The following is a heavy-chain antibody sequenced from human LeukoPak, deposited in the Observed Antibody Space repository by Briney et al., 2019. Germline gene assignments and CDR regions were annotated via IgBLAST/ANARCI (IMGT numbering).Heavy chain of an antibody. J-gene: IGHJ4*02. CDR3: TTVTLTLNYYDSSGYEDY. V-gene: IGHV3-15*01. CDR2: IKSKTDGGTT. CDR1: GFTFSNAW. D-gene: IGHD3-22*01. Sequence: GGSLRLSCAASGFTFSNAWMSWVRQAPGKGLEWVGRIKSKTDGGTTDYAAPVKGRFTISRDDSKNTLYLQMNSLKTEDTAVYYCTTVTLTLNYYDSSGYEDYWGQGTLVTVSS.